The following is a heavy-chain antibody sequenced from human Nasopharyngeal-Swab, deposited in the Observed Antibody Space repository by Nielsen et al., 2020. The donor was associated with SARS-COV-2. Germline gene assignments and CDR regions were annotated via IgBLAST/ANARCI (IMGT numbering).Heavy chain of an antibody. D-gene: IGHD4-17*01. Sequence: WIRQPPGKGLEWVSVIYSGGSTYYADSVKGRFTIPRDNSKNTLYLQMNSLRAEDTAVYYCARDLRTTVTGGDYWGQGTLVTVSS. J-gene: IGHJ4*02. V-gene: IGHV3-66*01. CDR2: IYSGGST. CDR3: ARDLRTTVTGGDY.